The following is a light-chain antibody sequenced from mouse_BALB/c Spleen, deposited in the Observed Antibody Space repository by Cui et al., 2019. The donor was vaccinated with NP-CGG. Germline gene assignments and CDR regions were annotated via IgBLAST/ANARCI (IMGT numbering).Light chain of an antibody. CDR1: TGAVTTSNY. V-gene: IGLV1*01. J-gene: IGLJ1*01. CDR2: GTN. CDR3: ALWYSNHWV. Sequence: QAVVNQESATTPSPGEIVTFTCRSITGAVTTSNYANRVQEKPDHLFTGLIGGTNNRAPGVTARFSGSLIGDKAALTITGAQTEDEAIYFCALWYSNHWVFGGGTKLTVL.